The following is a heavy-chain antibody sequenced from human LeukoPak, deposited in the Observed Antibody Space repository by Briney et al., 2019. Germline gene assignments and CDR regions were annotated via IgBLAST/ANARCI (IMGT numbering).Heavy chain of an antibody. D-gene: IGHD6-13*01. Sequence: TLSLTCTVSGGSLSSGGYYWSWIRQHPGKGLEWIGYTFHSGSSYYNPSLKSRVTISVDTSESQFSLKLNSVTAADTAVYYCARTAAGKDFDFWGQGTLVTVSS. V-gene: IGHV4-31*03. J-gene: IGHJ4*02. CDR3: ARTAAGKDFDF. CDR1: GGSLSSGGYY. CDR2: TFHSGSS.